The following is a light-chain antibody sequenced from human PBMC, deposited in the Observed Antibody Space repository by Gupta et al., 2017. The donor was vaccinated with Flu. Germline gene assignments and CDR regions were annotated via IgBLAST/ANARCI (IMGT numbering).Light chain of an antibody. V-gene: IGKV4-1*01. CDR2: WAS. CDR1: QSVLSTSNHKNY. CDR3: QQYYSSPWT. Sequence: DIGMTQLPDSLAGFLGERATINCKSSQSVLSTSNHKNYLAWYQQRPGQPPNLLIYWASTRESGFPNRCSGGGSRKHFTLTISSLQADDVAVYYCQQYYSSPWTFGQGTKVEIK. J-gene: IGKJ1*01.